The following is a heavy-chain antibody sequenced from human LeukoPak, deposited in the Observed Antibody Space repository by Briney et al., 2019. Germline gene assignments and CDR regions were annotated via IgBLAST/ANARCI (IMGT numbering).Heavy chain of an antibody. CDR2: INPNSGGT. Sequence: AAVKVSCKASGYTFTGYYMHWGRQAPGQGLEWMGCINPNSGGTNSAQEFEGRVTMNRDTCISTAYMELSRLSSDDTAVYYCERDAGVGYGLYYYSYMDVWGKGTMVTISS. D-gene: IGHD5-12*01. CDR3: ERDAGVGYGLYYYSYMDV. J-gene: IGHJ6*03. V-gene: IGHV1-2*02. CDR1: GYTFTGYY.